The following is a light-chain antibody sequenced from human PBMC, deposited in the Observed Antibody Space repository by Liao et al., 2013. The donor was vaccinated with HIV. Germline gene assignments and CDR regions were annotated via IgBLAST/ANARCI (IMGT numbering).Light chain of an antibody. J-gene: IGLJ2*01. CDR2: SDS. Sequence: SYELTQPPSVSVAPGKTARITCGGNNIASKSVHWYHQKPGRAPVLVIYSDSDRPSGIPERFSGSNFGASATLTISTVEAGDEADYYCQVWDGDSDHVVFGGGTKLTVL. CDR1: NIASKS. CDR3: QVWDGDSDHVV. V-gene: IGLV3-21*04.